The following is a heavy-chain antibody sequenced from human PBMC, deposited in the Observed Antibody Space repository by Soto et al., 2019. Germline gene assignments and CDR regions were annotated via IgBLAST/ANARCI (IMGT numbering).Heavy chain of an antibody. CDR2: INGHGDTT. V-gene: IGHV3-23*01. D-gene: IGHD5-18*01. CDR3: ARAQGDTAMVLNL. Sequence: GSLRLSCVASGFTFSSYVMSWVRQAPGKGLEWVSTINGHGDTTYYADSVKGRFTISRDNSKNTLYLQMNSLRAEDTAVYYCARAQGDTAMVLNLWGQGTLVTVSS. CDR1: GFTFSSYV. J-gene: IGHJ4*02.